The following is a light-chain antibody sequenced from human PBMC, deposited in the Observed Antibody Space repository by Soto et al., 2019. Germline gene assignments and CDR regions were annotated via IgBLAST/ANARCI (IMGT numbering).Light chain of an antibody. Sequence: EIVLTQSPATLSLSPGERATLSCRASQSVSSYLAWYQQTPGQAPRLLIYDASNMASGIPARFSGSGSGTDFTLTISSLEPEDFAVYYCQQRSKWPFTWTFGQGTKVEIK. V-gene: IGKV3-11*01. CDR3: QQRSKWPFTWT. CDR2: DAS. CDR1: QSVSSY. J-gene: IGKJ1*01.